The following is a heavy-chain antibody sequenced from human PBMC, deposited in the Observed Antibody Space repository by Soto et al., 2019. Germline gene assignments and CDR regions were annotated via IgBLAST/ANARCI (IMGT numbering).Heavy chain of an antibody. D-gene: IGHD3-16*01. Sequence: GGSLRLSCAASGFTLSSYAMHWVRQAPGKGLEWVAVISYDGSNKYYADSVKGRFTISRDNSKNTLYLQMNSLRAEDTAVYYCARAIYDYVWGSSPPDYWGQGTLVTVSS. J-gene: IGHJ4*02. CDR1: GFTLSSYA. V-gene: IGHV3-30-3*01. CDR3: ARAIYDYVWGSSPPDY. CDR2: ISYDGSNK.